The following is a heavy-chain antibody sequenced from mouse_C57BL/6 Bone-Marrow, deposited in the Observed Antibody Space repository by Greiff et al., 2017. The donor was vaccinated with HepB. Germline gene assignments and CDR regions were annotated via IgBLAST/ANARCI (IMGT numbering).Heavy chain of an antibody. CDR1: GFTFSDFY. J-gene: IGHJ4*01. Sequence: EVNVVESGGGLVQSGRSLRLSCATSGFTFSDFYMEWVRQAPGKGLEWIAASRNKANDYTTEYSASVKGRFIVSRDTSQSILYLQMNALRAEDTAIYYCARDALYGKGAMDYWGQGTSVTVSS. V-gene: IGHV7-1*01. CDR3: ARDALYGKGAMDY. CDR2: SRNKANDYTT. D-gene: IGHD2-1*01.